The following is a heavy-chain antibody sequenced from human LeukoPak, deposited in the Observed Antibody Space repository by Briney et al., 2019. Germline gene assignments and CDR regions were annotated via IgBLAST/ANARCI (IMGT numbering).Heavy chain of an antibody. CDR3: ARGLKNFDP. CDR1: GFTFYDQY. CDR2: SRNKDHSYST. J-gene: IGHJ2*01. V-gene: IGHV3-72*01. Sequence: PGGSLRLSFLGSGFTFYDQYMDRVRQAPGKGLEWVGRSRNKDHSYSTEYAASVKGRFTISRDVSKNSLYLQMNSLQTEDTAVYFCARGLKNFDPRGRGTLVTVSS.